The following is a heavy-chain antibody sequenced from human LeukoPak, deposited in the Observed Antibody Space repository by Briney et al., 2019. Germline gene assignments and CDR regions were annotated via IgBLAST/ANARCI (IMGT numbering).Heavy chain of an antibody. Sequence: GFLRLSCAASGFTFSSYWMHWVRQAPGKGLVWVSRINTDGSSTTYADSVKGRFTISRDNAKNTLYLEMNSLRAEDTAVYYCARDRYCTTTRCSDYWGQGTLVTVSS. CDR3: ARDRYCTTTRCSDY. D-gene: IGHD2-2*01. V-gene: IGHV3-74*03. CDR2: INTDGSST. CDR1: GFTFSSYW. J-gene: IGHJ4*02.